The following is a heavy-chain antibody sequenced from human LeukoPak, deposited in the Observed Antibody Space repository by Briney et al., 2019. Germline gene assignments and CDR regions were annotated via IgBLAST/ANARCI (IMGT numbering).Heavy chain of an antibody. CDR1: GYIFTNYW. CDR3: ARIWGSYRSFDY. V-gene: IGHV5-51*01. J-gene: IGHJ4*02. CDR2: IYPGDSDI. Sequence: GESLKISCKGSGYIFTNYWIGWVRQTPGKGLEWMGIIYPGDSDITYSPSFQGQVTISADKSISTSYLQWSSLKASDTAMYYCARIWGSYRSFDYWGQGTLVTVSS. D-gene: IGHD3-16*02.